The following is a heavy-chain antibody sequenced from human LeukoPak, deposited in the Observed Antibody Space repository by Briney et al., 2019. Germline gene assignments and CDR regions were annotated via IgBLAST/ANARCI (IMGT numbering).Heavy chain of an antibody. CDR2: ISSDGSST. Sequence: GGSLRLSCAASGFTFSSYWMHWVRQAPGKGLVWVSRISSDGSSTSYADSVKGRFTISRDNARNTLYLQMNSLRAEDTAVYYCARGGDYHYYGMDVWGQGTTVTVSS. CDR1: GFTFSSYW. V-gene: IGHV3-74*01. J-gene: IGHJ6*02. CDR3: ARGGDYHYYGMDV. D-gene: IGHD2-15*01.